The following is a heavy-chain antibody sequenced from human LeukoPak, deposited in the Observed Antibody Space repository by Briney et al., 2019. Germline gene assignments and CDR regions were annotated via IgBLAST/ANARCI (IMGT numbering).Heavy chain of an antibody. CDR2: IYYTWSP. CDR1: RGSIRSTSYY. V-gene: IGHV4-39*01. J-gene: IGHJ4*02. Sequence: SETLSLTCTVPRGSIRSTSYYWGCIRQPPRHGLEWIGSIYYTWSPYYTPSLKSRVTISVDTSKNQFSLKPRSVTAADTTVYYCARLRGYDSYSFDYWGQGALVTVSS. CDR3: ARLRGYDSYSFDY. D-gene: IGHD5-12*01.